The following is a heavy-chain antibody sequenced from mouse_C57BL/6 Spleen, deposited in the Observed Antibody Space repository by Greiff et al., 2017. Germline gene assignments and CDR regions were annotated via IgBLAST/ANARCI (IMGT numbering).Heavy chain of an antibody. D-gene: IGHD1-1*01. V-gene: IGHV1-81*01. J-gene: IGHJ2*01. CDR2: IYPRSGNT. CDR1: GYTFTSYG. Sequence: VKLMESGAELARPGASVKLSCKASGYTFTSYGISWVKQRTGQGLEWIGEIYPRSGNTYYNEKFKGKATLTADKSSSTAYMELRSLTSEDSAVYFCARDTTVEPRDWWGQGTTLTVAS. CDR3: ARDTTVEPRDW.